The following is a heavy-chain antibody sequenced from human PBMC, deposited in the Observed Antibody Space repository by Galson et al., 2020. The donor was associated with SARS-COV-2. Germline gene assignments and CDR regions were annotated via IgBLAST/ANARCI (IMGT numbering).Heavy chain of an antibody. CDR2: ISDDGSKE. V-gene: IGHV3-30*04. CDR1: GLTFNNFA. Sequence: GESLKISCAASGLTFNNFAMHWVRQAPGKGPEWVAVISDDGSKEFYTDSVKGRFTISRDNSKNALSLQMNSLRPEDTAVYHCARDRVRISSGKNYFYGAFDIWGQGTMVTVSS. D-gene: IGHD6-19*01. CDR3: ARDRVRISSGKNYFYGAFDI. J-gene: IGHJ3*02.